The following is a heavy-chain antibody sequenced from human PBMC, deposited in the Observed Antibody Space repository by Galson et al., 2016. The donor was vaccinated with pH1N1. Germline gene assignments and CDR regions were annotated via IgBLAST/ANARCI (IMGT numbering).Heavy chain of an antibody. D-gene: IGHD2-2*01. J-gene: IGHJ3*01. CDR1: GYTLTDYY. CDR3: AKVMVQAGLQGDAFDV. V-gene: IGHV1-69-2*01. CDR2: IDPEDVEI. Sequence: VKVSCKVSGYTLTDYYIHWVQLAPGKGLQWMGVIDPEDVEIIYAERFRGRVTITADTSADTAYMELSSLTSEDTAFYFCAKVMVQAGLQGDAFDVWGPGTMVVVSS.